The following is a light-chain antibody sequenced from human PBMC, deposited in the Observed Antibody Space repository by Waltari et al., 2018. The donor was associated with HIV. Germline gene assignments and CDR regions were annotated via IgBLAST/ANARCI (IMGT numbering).Light chain of an antibody. Sequence: QSALTQPASVSGSPGQSITISCTGTSSDVGSYNLVSWYQQNPDKAPKLMIYEVSKRPSGVSNRFSCSKSGNTASLTISGLQAEDEAAYYCCSYAGSSTLIFGGGTKLTVL. CDR1: SSDVGSYNL. V-gene: IGLV2-23*02. CDR3: CSYAGSSTLI. J-gene: IGLJ2*01. CDR2: EVS.